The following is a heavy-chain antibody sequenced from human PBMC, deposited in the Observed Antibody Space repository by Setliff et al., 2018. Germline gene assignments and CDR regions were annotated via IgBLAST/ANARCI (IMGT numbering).Heavy chain of an antibody. D-gene: IGHD2-21*01. V-gene: IGHV3-74*03. CDR2: LNEDGSTT. J-gene: IGHJ4*02. Sequence: LRLSCAGSGFTFSSYWMHWVRQAPGKGLEWASRLNEDGSTTTYADAVKGRFTISRDNAKNTLYLQMNSLRAEDTAVYYCVRDSPYCVNGVCRGYWGQGTQVTVSS. CDR3: VRDSPYCVNGVCRGY. CDR1: GFTFSSYW.